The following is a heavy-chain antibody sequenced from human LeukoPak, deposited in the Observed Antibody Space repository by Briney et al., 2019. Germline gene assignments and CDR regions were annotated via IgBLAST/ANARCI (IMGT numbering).Heavy chain of an antibody. D-gene: IGHD5-12*01. CDR1: GGSISSSRYY. V-gene: IGHV4-39*07. CDR2: IYYSGST. J-gene: IGHJ4*02. Sequence: SETLSLTCTVSGGSISSSRYYWGWIRQPPGKGLEWIGSIYYSGSTYYNPSLKSRVTISVDTSKNQFSLKLSSVTAADTAVYYWARIKWLPDYWGQGTLVTVSS. CDR3: ARIKWLPDY.